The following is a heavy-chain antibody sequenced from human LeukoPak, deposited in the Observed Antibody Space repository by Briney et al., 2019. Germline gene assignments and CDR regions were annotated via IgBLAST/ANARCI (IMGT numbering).Heavy chain of an antibody. V-gene: IGHV3-23*01. CDR2: ISGSGGST. CDR1: GFTFSSYA. CDR3: AKADTGSSGWYSRAWFFDY. D-gene: IGHD6-19*01. J-gene: IGHJ4*02. Sequence: GGSLRLSCAASGFTFSSYAMSWVRQAPGKGLEWVSAISGSGGSTYYADSVKGRFTISRDNSKNTLYLQMNSLRVEDTAVYYCAKADTGSSGWYSRAWFFDYWGQGTLVTVSS.